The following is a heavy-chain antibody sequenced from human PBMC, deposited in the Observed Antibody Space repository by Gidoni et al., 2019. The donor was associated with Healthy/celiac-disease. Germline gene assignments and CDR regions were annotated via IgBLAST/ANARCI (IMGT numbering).Heavy chain of an antibody. D-gene: IGHD4-17*01. CDR3: ARDLYGDSYFDY. CDR2: ISYDGSNK. J-gene: IGHJ4*02. CDR1: GFTFSSYA. Sequence: QVQLVESGGGVVQPGRSLRLSCPTPGFTFSSYAMHWVRQAPGKGLEWVAVISYDGSNKYYADSVKGRFTISRDNSKNTLYLQMNSLRAEDTAVYYCARDLYGDSYFDYWGQGTLVTVSS. V-gene: IGHV3-30-3*01.